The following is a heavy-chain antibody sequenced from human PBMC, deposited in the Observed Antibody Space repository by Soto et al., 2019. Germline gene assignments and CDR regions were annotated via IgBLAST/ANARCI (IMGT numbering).Heavy chain of an antibody. CDR3: ARGFRNGFNV. V-gene: IGHV3-21*01. Sequence: EVKLVESRGGLVKPGGSLRLSCVASGFTFSGYSINWVRQAPGKGLEWVSYISGPSIYIYYADSVKGRFTISRDNAKSAVYLQMNSLRAEDTAVYYCARGFRNGFNVWGQGTTVSVSS. CDR1: GFTFSGYS. J-gene: IGHJ6*02. CDR2: ISGPSIYI. D-gene: IGHD2-8*01.